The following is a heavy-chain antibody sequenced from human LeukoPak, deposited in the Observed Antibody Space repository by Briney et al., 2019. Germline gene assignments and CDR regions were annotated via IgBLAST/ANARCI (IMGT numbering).Heavy chain of an antibody. V-gene: IGHV3-11*04. CDR2: ISSSGSTI. CDR3: AKEAGPTVYYMDV. Sequence: GGSLILSCAASGFTFSDYYMSWIRQAPGKGLEWVSYISSSGSTIYYADSVKGRFTISRDNAKNSLYLQMNSLRAEDTAVYYCAKEAGPTVYYMDVWGKGTTVTVSS. D-gene: IGHD1-7*01. J-gene: IGHJ6*03. CDR1: GFTFSDYY.